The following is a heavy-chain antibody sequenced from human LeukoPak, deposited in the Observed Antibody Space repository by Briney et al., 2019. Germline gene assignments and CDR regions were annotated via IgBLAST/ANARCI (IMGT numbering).Heavy chain of an antibody. J-gene: IGHJ3*02. V-gene: IGHV1-2*02. CDR1: GYTLTSYD. CDR3: ARGRAFDI. CDR2: INPNSGGT. Sequence: ASVKVSCKASGYTLTSYDINWVRQATGQGLEWMGWINPNSGGTNYAQKFQGRVTMTRDTSISTAYMELSRLRSDDTAVYYCARGRAFDIWGQGTMVTVSS.